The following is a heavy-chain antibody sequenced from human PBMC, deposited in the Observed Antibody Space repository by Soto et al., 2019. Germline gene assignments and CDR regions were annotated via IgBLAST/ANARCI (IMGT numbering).Heavy chain of an antibody. CDR2: ISYDGKKN. J-gene: IGHJ6*02. Sequence: GGSLRLSCEASGFTLSYYAINWVRQAPGKGLEWVSLISYDGKKNLYADSVKGRFTISRDNSQNTLFLQMNSLTAEDTALYYCVRVYSTLSNSGLHAMDVWGQGTTVTVSS. CDR1: GFTLSYYA. CDR3: VRVYSTLSNSGLHAMDV. D-gene: IGHD2-21*01. V-gene: IGHV3-30*01.